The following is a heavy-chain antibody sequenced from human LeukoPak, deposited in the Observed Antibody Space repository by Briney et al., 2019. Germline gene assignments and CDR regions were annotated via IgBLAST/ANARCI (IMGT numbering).Heavy chain of an antibody. Sequence: SETLSLTCAVYGGSFSGYYWSWIRQPPGKGLEWIGEVNHSGSTNYNPSLKSRVTISVDTSKNQFSLKLSSVTAADTAVYYCARGKRRYYGSGTAGAFDIWGQGTMVTVSS. D-gene: IGHD3-10*01. V-gene: IGHV4-34*01. CDR3: ARGKRRYYGSGTAGAFDI. CDR2: VNHSGST. CDR1: GGSFSGYY. J-gene: IGHJ3*02.